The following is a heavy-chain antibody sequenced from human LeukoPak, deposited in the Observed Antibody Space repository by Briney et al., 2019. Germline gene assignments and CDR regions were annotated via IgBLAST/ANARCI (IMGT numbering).Heavy chain of an antibody. V-gene: IGHV4-30-4*08. D-gene: IGHD3-3*01. CDR2: IYYSGST. CDR3: ASLPRSGFPYYFDY. J-gene: IGHJ4*02. CDR1: GGSISSDDYC. Sequence: SQTLSLTCSVSGGSISSDDYCWNWIRQPPGKGLEWIGYIYYSGSTYYNPSLKSRVTISVDTSKNQFSLRLSPATAADTAVYYCASLPRSGFPYYFDYWGQGTLVTVSS.